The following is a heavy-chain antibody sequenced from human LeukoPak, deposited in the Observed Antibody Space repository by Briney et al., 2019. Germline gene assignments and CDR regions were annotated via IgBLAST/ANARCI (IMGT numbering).Heavy chain of an antibody. J-gene: IGHJ4*02. Sequence: GGSLRLSCAASGFNFGNSWMYWVRQGPGKGPVWVSRMKTDGTRIEYADSVKGRFTISRDNAKNTLFLQMSSLRVEDTAVYYCARGADHGGSYYPDWGQGTRVTVSS. CDR1: GFNFGNSW. CDR3: ARGADHGGSYYPD. V-gene: IGHV3-74*01. CDR2: MKTDGTRI. D-gene: IGHD3-10*01.